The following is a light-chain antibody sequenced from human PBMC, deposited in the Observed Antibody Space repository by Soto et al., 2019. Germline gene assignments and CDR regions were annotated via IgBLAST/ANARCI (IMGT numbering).Light chain of an antibody. CDR3: SSYTRGSTLV. V-gene: IGLV2-14*01. Sequence: QSALTQPASVSGSPGQSITISCTGTSSDVGGYNYVSWCQQHPDKAPKLMIYEVSNRPSGVSNRFSGSKSGNTASLTISGLQSEDEGNYYCSSYTRGSTLVFGGGTKLTVL. J-gene: IGLJ3*02. CDR2: EVS. CDR1: SSDVGGYNY.